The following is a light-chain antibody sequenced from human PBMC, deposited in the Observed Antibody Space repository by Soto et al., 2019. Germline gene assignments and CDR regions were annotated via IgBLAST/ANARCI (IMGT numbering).Light chain of an antibody. CDR3: QQYSTYPFT. V-gene: IGKV1-8*01. CDR2: AAS. CDR1: QGVSSY. J-gene: IGKJ3*01. Sequence: ATRMTQAPSSFSASTGDRDNITCRADQGVSSYLAWYQQKPGRAPKLLIYAASTLQSGVPSTFSGSGSGTDFTLTISCLQSEDFATYFCQQYSTYPFTFGPGTNVDVK.